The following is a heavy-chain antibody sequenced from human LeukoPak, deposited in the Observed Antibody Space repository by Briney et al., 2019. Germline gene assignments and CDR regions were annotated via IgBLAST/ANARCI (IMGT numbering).Heavy chain of an antibody. CDR3: ARDPPDY. CDR2: ILNSGTTT. Sequence: GGSLRLSCAASGFTFSSYEMNWVRQAPGKGLEWVSYILNSGTTTYYADSVKGRFTISGDNAKSSLYLQMNSLRAEDTGVYYCARDPPDYWGQGILVTVSS. CDR1: GFTFSSYE. J-gene: IGHJ4*02. V-gene: IGHV3-48*03.